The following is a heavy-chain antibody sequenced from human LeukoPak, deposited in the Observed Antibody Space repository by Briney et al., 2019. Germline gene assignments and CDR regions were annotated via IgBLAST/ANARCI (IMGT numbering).Heavy chain of an antibody. CDR3: VKSAGKDGYRDVFDI. Sequence: GGSLTLSCAASGFTFSHYGVHWVRQAPGKGLEWVSTITKSGDQTHYADSVRGLFTISRDIFKNTLYLQVNSLRAEDTAVYHCVKSAGKDGYRDVFDIWGQGTVVTVSS. CDR2: ITKSGDQT. CDR1: GFTFSHYG. D-gene: IGHD5-24*01. J-gene: IGHJ3*02. V-gene: IGHV3-23*01.